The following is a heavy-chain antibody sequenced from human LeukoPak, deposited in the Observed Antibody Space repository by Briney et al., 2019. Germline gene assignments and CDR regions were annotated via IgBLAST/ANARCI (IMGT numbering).Heavy chain of an antibody. V-gene: IGHV3-48*01. CDR1: GFTFSSYS. J-gene: IGHJ4*02. Sequence: WGSLRLSCAASGFTFSSYSMNWVRQAPGKGLEWISYITPSSSSIYYADSVRGRFTVSRDNSKNTLDLQMTDLRPEDTAIYYCAKRNTMVRGGPCFDYWGQGILVAVSS. CDR2: ITPSSSSI. D-gene: IGHD3-10*01. CDR3: AKRNTMVRGGPCFDY.